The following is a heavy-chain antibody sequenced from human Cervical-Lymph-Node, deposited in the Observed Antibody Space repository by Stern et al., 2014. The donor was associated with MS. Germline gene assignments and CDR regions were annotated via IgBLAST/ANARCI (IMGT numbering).Heavy chain of an antibody. D-gene: IGHD3-16*01. CDR2: IYYSGNT. Sequence: QVQLQESGPGLVKPSQTLSLTCAVSGGSISSGPYYWSWIRQRPGQGLEWLGDIYYSGNTYYSPSLEGRLTLSVDMSENHFSLRLTSVSAADTAMYYCARDSYAGPAGDSFDIWGHGTMVTVSA. CDR3: ARDSYAGPAGDSFDI. CDR1: GGSISSGPYY. J-gene: IGHJ3*02. V-gene: IGHV4-31*11.